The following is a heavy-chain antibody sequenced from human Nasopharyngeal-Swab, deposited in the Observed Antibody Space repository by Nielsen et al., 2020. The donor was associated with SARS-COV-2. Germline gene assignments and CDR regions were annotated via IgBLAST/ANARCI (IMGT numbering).Heavy chain of an antibody. V-gene: IGHV3-9*03. CDR3: AKDIGYSSPQGMDV. CDR1: GFTFDDYA. J-gene: IGHJ6*02. CDR2: ISWNSGGT. Sequence: SLKISCAASGFTFDDYAMHWVRQAPGKGLEWVSGISWNSGGTGYADSVKGRFTISRDNAKNSLYLQMNSLRAEDMALYYCAKDIGYSSPQGMDVWGQGTTVTVSS. D-gene: IGHD6-13*01.